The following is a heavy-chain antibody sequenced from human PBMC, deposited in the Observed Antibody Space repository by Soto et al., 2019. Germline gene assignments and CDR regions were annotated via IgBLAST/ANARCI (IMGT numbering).Heavy chain of an antibody. CDR1: GQSFSGHS. CDR3: ARGAGIVALPGELEDVKYDY. V-gene: IGHV4-34*01. Sequence: QVQLQQWGAGLVKPSETLSLSCAVYGQSFSGHSWAWIRQPPGKGLEWIGEINESGSTYYNPSLNCRVTISTDTSQNQLSLKLSFVSAADTAAYFCARGAGIVALPGELEDVKYDYWGQGTLVNVSS. D-gene: IGHD1-1*01. CDR2: INESGST. J-gene: IGHJ4*02.